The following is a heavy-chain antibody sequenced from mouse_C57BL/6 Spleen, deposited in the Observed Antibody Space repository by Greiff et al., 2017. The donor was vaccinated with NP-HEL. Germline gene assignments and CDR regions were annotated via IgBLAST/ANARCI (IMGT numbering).Heavy chain of an antibody. CDR3: ARRVSGYDYAMDY. CDR1: GYSFTGYY. J-gene: IGHJ4*01. CDR2: IYPYNGVS. D-gene: IGHD3-2*02. Sequence: DVKLQESGPELVKPGASVKISCKASGYSFTGYYMHWVKQSHGNILDWIGYIYPYNGVSSYNQKFKGKATLTVDKSSSTAYMELRSLTSEDSAVYYCARRVSGYDYAMDYWGQGTSVTVSS. V-gene: IGHV1-31*01.